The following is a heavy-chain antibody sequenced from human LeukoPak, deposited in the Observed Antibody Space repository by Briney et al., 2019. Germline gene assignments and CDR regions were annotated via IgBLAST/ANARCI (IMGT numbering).Heavy chain of an antibody. CDR1: GGSFSRYY. Sequence: PSETLSLTCAVYGGSFSRYYWSWIRQPPGKGLEWIGEINHSGSTNYNPSLKSRVTISVDTSKNQFSLKLSSVTAADTAVYYCAREGVRESLGDDYWGQGTLVTVSS. V-gene: IGHV4-34*01. J-gene: IGHJ4*02. D-gene: IGHD3-10*01. CDR3: AREGVRESLGDDY. CDR2: INHSGST.